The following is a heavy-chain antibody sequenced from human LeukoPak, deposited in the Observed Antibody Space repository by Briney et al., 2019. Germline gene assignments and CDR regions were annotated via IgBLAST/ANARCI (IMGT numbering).Heavy chain of an antibody. CDR3: ARDQGSGSDFDY. J-gene: IGHJ4*02. Sequence: ASVKVSCKASGCTFTGYYMHWVRQAPGQGLEWMGWINPNSGGTNYAQKFQGRVTMTRDTSIGTAYMELSRLRSDDTAVYYCARDQGSGSDFDYWGQGTLVTVSS. CDR1: GCTFTGYY. V-gene: IGHV1-2*02. D-gene: IGHD2-15*01. CDR2: INPNSGGT.